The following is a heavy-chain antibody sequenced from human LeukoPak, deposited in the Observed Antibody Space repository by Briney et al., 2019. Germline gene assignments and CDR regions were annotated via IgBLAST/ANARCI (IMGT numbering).Heavy chain of an antibody. CDR2: IYYSGST. CDR1: GGSISSYY. V-gene: IGHV4-59*12. J-gene: IGHJ4*02. Sequence: SETLSLTCTVSGGSISSYYWSWIRQPPGKGLEWIGYIYYSGSTNYNPSLKSRVTISVDKSKNQFSLKLSSVTAADTAVYYCARDPVAVYYFDYWGQGTLVTVSS. CDR3: ARDPVAVYYFDY. D-gene: IGHD6-19*01.